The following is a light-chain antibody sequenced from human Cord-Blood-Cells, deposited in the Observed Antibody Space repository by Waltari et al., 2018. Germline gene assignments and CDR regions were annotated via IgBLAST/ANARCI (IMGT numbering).Light chain of an antibody. CDR3: SSYTSSSTVV. CDR2: EVS. CDR1: SSDVGGYNY. Sequence: QSALTQPASVSGSPGQSITISCPGTSSDVGGYNYVSWYQQHPCKAPKLMIYEVSNRPSGVSNRFCGAKSGNTASLTISGLQSEDEADYYCSSYTSSSTVVFGGGTKLTVL. V-gene: IGLV2-14*01. J-gene: IGLJ2*01.